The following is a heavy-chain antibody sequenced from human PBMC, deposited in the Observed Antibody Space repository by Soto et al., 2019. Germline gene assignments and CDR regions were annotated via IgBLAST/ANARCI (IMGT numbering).Heavy chain of an antibody. D-gene: IGHD1-1*01. CDR1: GFTFSDYY. V-gene: IGHV3-11*06. CDR2: SSNSGTFS. J-gene: IGHJ4*02. CDR3: ARSGDNYNRLDY. Sequence: LRLSCEGSGFTFSDYYISWIRQAPGKGLEWISYSSNSGTFSRYADYVKGRFSISRDNTKNLLYLQMNSLRAEDTAVYYCARSGDNYNRLDYWGQGTPVTVS.